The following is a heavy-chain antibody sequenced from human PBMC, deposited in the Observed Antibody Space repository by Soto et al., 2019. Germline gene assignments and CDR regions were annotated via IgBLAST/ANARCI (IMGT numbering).Heavy chain of an antibody. J-gene: IGHJ4*02. CDR3: ARATSGSYRFDY. CDR1: GGTFSSYT. CDR2: IIPILGIA. D-gene: IGHD1-26*01. V-gene: IGHV1-69*02. Sequence: QVQLVQSGAEVKKPGSSVKVSCKASGGTFSSYTISWVRQAPGQGLEWMGRIIPILGIANYAQKFQGRVTITADKSTSTAYMELSSLRSEDTAVYYCARATSGSYRFDYWGQGTLVTVSS.